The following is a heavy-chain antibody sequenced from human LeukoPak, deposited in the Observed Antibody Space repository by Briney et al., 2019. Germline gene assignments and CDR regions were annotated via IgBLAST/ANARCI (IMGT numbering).Heavy chain of an antibody. CDR1: GFSLSSYA. D-gene: IGHD2-15*01. J-gene: IGHJ4*02. V-gene: IGHV3-23*01. CDR3: AKAPVTSCRGAFCYPFDS. CDR2: TSSSDAGK. Sequence: GGSLRLSCTVSGFSLSSYALSWVRRAPGKGLEWVSATSSSDAGKYYADSVRGRFTISRDNSRNTMYLQMNSLRVEDAAVYYCAKAPVTSCRGAFCYPFDSRGQGTLVTVSS.